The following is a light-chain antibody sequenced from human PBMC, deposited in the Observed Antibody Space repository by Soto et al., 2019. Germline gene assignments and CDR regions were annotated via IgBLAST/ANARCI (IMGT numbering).Light chain of an antibody. CDR2: AAS. Sequence: DIQMTQSPSSLSASVGDRVTITFRASQSISSYLNWYQQKPGKAPKLLIYAASSFQSGVPSRFSGSGSETDYTLTISILQQEYFATYCCQQSYSPPITFGQGTRLENK. CDR3: QQSYSPPIT. J-gene: IGKJ5*01. CDR1: QSISSY. V-gene: IGKV1-39*01.